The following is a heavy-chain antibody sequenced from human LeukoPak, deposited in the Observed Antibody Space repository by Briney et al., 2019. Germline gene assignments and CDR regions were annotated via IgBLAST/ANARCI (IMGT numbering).Heavy chain of an antibody. CDR3: ARGLWDCSSTSCYYLMDY. CDR2: MNPNSGNT. D-gene: IGHD2-2*01. V-gene: IGHV1-8*01. J-gene: IGHJ4*02. CDR1: GYTFTSYD. Sequence: ASVKVSCKASGYTFTSYDINWVRQATGQGLEWMGWMNPNSGNTGYAQKFQGRVTMTRNTSISTAYMELSSLRSEDTAVYYCARGLWDCSSTSCYYLMDYWGQGTLVTVSS.